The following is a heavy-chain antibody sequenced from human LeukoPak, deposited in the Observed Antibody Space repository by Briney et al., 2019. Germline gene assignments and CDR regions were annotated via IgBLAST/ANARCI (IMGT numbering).Heavy chain of an antibody. V-gene: IGHV3-30-3*01. CDR3: ARDPSTVTYTYYFDY. Sequence: GGSLRLSCAASGFTFSSYAMSWVRQAPGKGLEWVAVISYNGSNKYYADSVKGRFTISRDNSKNTLYLQMNSLRAEDTAVYYCARDPSTVTYTYYFDYWGQGTLVTVSS. CDR2: ISYNGSNK. CDR1: GFTFSSYA. J-gene: IGHJ4*02. D-gene: IGHD4-17*01.